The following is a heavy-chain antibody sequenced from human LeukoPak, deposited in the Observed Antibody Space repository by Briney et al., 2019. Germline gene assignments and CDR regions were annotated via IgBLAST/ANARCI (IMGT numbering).Heavy chain of an antibody. J-gene: IGHJ4*02. Sequence: GGSLRLSCAASGLTFSSHWMHWVRQAPGKGLVWVSRITNDGSSTTYADSVKGRFTISRDNAKNMLYLQVNSLRAEDTAVYYCARDVPDYVWGSYPPYYFDYWGQGTLVTVSS. V-gene: IGHV3-74*01. CDR1: GLTFSSHW. D-gene: IGHD3-16*02. CDR3: ARDVPDYVWGSYPPYYFDY. CDR2: ITNDGSST.